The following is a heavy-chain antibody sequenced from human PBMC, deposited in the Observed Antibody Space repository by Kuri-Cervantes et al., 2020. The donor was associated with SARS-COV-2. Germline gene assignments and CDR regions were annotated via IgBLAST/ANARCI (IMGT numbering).Heavy chain of an antibody. V-gene: IGHV1-69*05. CDR2: IIPIFGTA. D-gene: IGHD2-21*01. J-gene: IGHJ5*02. CDR3: TRAGTRGKKDCGGDCPMWFDP. Sequence: SVKVSCKASGYTFTSYAISWVRQAPGQGLEWMGGIIPIFGTANYAQKFQGRVTITTDESTSTAYMELSSLRSEDTAVYYCTRAGTRGKKDCGGDCPMWFDPWGQGTLVTVSS. CDR1: GYTFTSYA.